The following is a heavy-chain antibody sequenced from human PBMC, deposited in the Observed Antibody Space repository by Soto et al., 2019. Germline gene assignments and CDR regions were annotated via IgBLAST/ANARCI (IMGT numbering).Heavy chain of an antibody. CDR2: TYQSGSA. J-gene: IGHJ6*02. CDR1: AGSISSGGYS. CDR3: ARDYYGMDV. V-gene: IGHV4-30-2*06. Sequence: SETLSLTCTVSAGSISSGGYSWTLIRQSPGKGLEWIGYTYQSGSAYYNPSLKSRVTISVDRSKNQSSLNLTPVTAAATAVYYCARDYYGMDVWGQGTTVNVSS.